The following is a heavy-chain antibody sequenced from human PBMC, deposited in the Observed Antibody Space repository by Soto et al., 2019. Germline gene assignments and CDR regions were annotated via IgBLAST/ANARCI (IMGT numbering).Heavy chain of an antibody. CDR3: ARGKAGGFLSGYYKSGNYYYGMDV. Sequence: QVQLVQSGAEVKKPGSSVKVSCKASGGTFSSYAISWVRQAPGQGLEWMGGIIPIFGTANYAQKFQGRVTITADEATSTAYMELSSLRSEDTAVYYCARGKAGGFLSGYYKSGNYYYGMDVWGQGTTVTVSS. V-gene: IGHV1-69*01. J-gene: IGHJ6*02. D-gene: IGHD3-3*01. CDR1: GGTFSSYA. CDR2: IIPIFGTA.